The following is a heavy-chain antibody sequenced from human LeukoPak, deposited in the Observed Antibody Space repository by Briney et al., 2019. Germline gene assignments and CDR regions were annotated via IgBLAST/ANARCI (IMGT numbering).Heavy chain of an antibody. D-gene: IGHD6-13*01. CDR1: GYSISSGYY. CDR2: INHSGST. V-gene: IGHV4-34*01. J-gene: IGHJ4*02. Sequence: PSETLSLTCAVSGYSISSGYYWSWIRQPPGKGLEWIGEINHSGSTNYNPSLKSRVTISVDTSKNQFSLKLSSVTAADTAVYYCARAAAPPHSFDYWGQGTLVTVSS. CDR3: ARAAAPPHSFDY.